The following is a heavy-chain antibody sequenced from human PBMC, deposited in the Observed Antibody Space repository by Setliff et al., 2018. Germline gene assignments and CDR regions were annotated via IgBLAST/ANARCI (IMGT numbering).Heavy chain of an antibody. CDR3: VRLGTVAAGD. D-gene: IGHD6-19*01. J-gene: IGHJ4*02. Sequence: GGSLRLSCAASGFTFKNNGMNWVRQAPGKGLEWVSGINWDGRSIGYADSVKGRFTISRDNAKNSLYLQMNSLRVEDTALYHCVRLGTVAAGDWGQGTPVTVSS. CDR1: GFTFKNNG. CDR2: INWDGRSI. V-gene: IGHV3-20*01.